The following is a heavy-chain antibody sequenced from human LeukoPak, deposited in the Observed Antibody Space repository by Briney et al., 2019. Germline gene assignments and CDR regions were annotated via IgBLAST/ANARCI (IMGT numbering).Heavy chain of an antibody. V-gene: IGHV4-34*01. CDR3: ARLLTTAKGAFDI. J-gene: IGHJ3*02. CDR2: INHGGST. Sequence: SETLSLTCAVSGGSFSGHYWNWIRQPPGKGLEWIGEINHGGSTNYNPSLKSRVTISVDKSKNQFSLKLSSVTAADTAVYYCARLLTTAKGAFDIWGQGTMVTVSS. CDR1: GGSFSGHY. D-gene: IGHD1-14*01.